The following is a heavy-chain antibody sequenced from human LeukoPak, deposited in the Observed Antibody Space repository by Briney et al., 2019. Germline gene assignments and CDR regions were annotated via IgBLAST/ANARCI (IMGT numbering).Heavy chain of an antibody. CDR1: GVSFSGYY. Sequence: PSETLSLTCAVYGVSFSGYYWSWIRQPPGKGLEWMGEINHSGSTNYNPSLKSRVTISVDTSKNQFSLKLSSVTAADTAVYYCARVRRVMVRGVIITSTFDYWGQGTLVTVSS. V-gene: IGHV4-34*01. CDR3: ARVRRVMVRGVIITSTFDY. D-gene: IGHD3-10*01. J-gene: IGHJ4*02. CDR2: INHSGST.